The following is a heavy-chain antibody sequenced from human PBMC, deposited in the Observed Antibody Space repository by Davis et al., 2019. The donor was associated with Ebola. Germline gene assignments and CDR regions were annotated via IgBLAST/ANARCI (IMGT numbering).Heavy chain of an antibody. CDR2: ITSRSRYI. Sequence: PGGSLRLSCAASGFTFSSHTMNWVRQAPGKGLEWVSSITSRSRYIYYTDSVKGRFTISRDNAKNSLYLQMNSLRAEDTALYYCARDAEIGVVPYYFDSWGQGTLVTVSS. CDR1: GFTFSSHT. J-gene: IGHJ4*02. V-gene: IGHV3-21*01. CDR3: ARDAEIGVVPYYFDS. D-gene: IGHD3-3*01.